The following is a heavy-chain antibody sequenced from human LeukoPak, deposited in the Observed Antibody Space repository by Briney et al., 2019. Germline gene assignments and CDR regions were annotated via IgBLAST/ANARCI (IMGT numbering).Heavy chain of an antibody. Sequence: GGSLRLSCAASGFTFSSYWMLWVRQAPGKGRVWVSRINSDASSTSYADSVKGRFTISRDNATNTLYLQMTSLRAEDTAVYYCARDPTYGLFDPWGQGTLVTVSS. CDR3: ARDPTYGLFDP. J-gene: IGHJ5*02. CDR2: INSDASST. V-gene: IGHV3-74*01. CDR1: GFTFSSYW. D-gene: IGHD3/OR15-3a*01.